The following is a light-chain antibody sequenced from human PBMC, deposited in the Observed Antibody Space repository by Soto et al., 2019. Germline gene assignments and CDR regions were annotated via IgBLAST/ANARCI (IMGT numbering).Light chain of an antibody. V-gene: IGLV3-27*01. CDR3: YSAADNNLGV. J-gene: IGLJ2*01. Sequence: SYELTQSSSVSVSPGQTARITCSGDVLTKKYARWFQQKPGQAPVLVIYKDSERPSGIPERFSGSSSGTTVTLTISGAQVEDEADYYCYSAADNNLGVFGGGTKVTVL. CDR2: KDS. CDR1: VLTKKY.